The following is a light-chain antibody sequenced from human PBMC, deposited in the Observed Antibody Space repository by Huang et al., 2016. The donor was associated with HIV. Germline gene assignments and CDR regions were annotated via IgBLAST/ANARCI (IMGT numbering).Light chain of an antibody. V-gene: IGKV1-17*03. J-gene: IGKJ1*01. CDR2: AAS. CDR3: LQHFTFQTPT. Sequence: DIQMTQSPSAMSASVGDRVTITCRASQDIDNYLSWFQQKPGRVPKRLIYAASRLQSGVPSRFSVSGSGTEFTLTISSLQPEDFATYYCLQHFTFQTPTFGQGTKVEIK. CDR1: QDIDNY.